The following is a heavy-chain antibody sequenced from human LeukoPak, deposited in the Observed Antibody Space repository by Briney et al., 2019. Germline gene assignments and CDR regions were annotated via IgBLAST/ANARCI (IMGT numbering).Heavy chain of an antibody. CDR3: ARRPDIVATRDHFDY. J-gene: IGHJ4*02. Sequence: GESLKISCKGSGYRFSNYWIGWVRQMPGKGLEWMGIIYPGDSDTRYSPSFQGQVTISADKSISTAYLQWSSLKASDTAMYYCARRPDIVATRDHFDYWGQGTLVTVSS. V-gene: IGHV5-51*01. CDR2: IYPGDSDT. CDR1: GYRFSNYW. D-gene: IGHD5-12*01.